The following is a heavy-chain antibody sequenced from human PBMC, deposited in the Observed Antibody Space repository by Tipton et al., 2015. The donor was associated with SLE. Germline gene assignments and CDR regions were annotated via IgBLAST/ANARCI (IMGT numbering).Heavy chain of an antibody. J-gene: IGHJ4*02. V-gene: IGHV4-59*12. Sequence: LRLSCTVSGTSLSNYSWSWIRQPPGKGLEWIGYIYYSGSTHYNPSLKSRVTISVDTSKNQFSLKLSSVTAADTAMYYCARGEGWINVLPYYFDSWGQGTLVTVAS. CDR3: ARGEGWINVLPYYFDS. D-gene: IGHD3-10*01. CDR1: GTSLSNYS. CDR2: IYYSGST.